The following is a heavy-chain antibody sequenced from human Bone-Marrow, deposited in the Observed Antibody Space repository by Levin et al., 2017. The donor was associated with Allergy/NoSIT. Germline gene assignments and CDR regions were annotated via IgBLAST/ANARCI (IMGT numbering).Heavy chain of an antibody. V-gene: IGHV4-59*08. CDR2: VYYSGST. J-gene: IGHJ4*02. CDR1: GGSIRSYY. D-gene: IGHD3-16*01. Sequence: PGGSLRLSCSVSGGSIRSYYWSWIRQPPGKGLEWIGYVYYSGSTNYNPSFQSRVTMSVDTSKNQFSLKLKSVTAADTAIYFCTRHFYDKSWGRTLNYFDDWGQGTLVTISS. CDR3: TRHFYDKSWGRTLNYFDD.